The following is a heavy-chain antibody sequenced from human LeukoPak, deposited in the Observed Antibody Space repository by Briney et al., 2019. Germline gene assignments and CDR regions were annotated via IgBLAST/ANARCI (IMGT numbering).Heavy chain of an antibody. CDR2: INNSGST. J-gene: IGHJ5*02. Sequence: SETLSLTCAVYGGSFSGYYWRWIRQPPGKGLEWIGEINNSGSTIYNPSLKSRVTISVDTSKNQFSLKLSSVAATDTAVYYCARGGYGSSWYGLGNWFDPWGQGTLVTVSS. D-gene: IGHD6-13*01. CDR1: GGSFSGYY. V-gene: IGHV4-34*01. CDR3: ARGGYGSSWYGLGNWFDP.